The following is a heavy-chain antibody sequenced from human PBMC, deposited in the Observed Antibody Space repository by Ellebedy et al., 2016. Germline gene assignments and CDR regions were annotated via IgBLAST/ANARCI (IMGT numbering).Heavy chain of an antibody. CDR3: AWAGGEAPRSFDY. CDR2: IYPGDSYT. J-gene: IGHJ4*02. D-gene: IGHD3-10*01. V-gene: IGHV5-51*01. Sequence: GESLKISXKGSGYSFTSYWIGWVRPMPGKGLEWMGIIYPGDSYTRYSPSFQGQVTISADKSISTAYLQWSSLKASDTAMYYCAWAGGEAPRSFDYWGQGTLVTVSS. CDR1: GYSFTSYW.